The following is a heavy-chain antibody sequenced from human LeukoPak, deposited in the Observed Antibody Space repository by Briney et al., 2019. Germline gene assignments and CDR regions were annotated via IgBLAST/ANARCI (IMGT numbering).Heavy chain of an antibody. V-gene: IGHV4-38-2*02. CDR2: IHHNGKN. CDR1: GYSISSNYY. J-gene: IGHJ4*02. Sequence: SETLSLTCIVSGYSISSNYYWGWIRQPPGKGLEWIGSIHHNGKNYYNPSLKSRVTISIDTSKNQFSLKVPSVTAAETAVYYCARDTARGGYGDDYFDSWGQGTLVTVSS. CDR3: ARDTARGGYGDDYFDS. D-gene: IGHD4-17*01.